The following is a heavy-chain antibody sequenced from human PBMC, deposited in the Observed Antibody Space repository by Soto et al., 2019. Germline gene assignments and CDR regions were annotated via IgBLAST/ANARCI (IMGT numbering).Heavy chain of an antibody. D-gene: IGHD3-22*01. J-gene: IGHJ6*02. Sequence: QVQLVESGGGVVQPGRSLRLSCAASGFTFSSYAMHWVRQAPGKGLEWVAVIWYDGSNKYYADSVKGRFTISRDNSKNTLYLQMNSLRAEDTAVYYCARDQGIDYYDSSGHTSDSYGMDVWGQGTTVTVSS. CDR1: GFTFSSYA. V-gene: IGHV3-33*08. CDR2: IWYDGSNK. CDR3: ARDQGIDYYDSSGHTSDSYGMDV.